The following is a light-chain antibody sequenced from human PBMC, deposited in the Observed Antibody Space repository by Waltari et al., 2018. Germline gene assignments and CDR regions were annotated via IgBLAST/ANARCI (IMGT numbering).Light chain of an antibody. V-gene: IGLV1-44*01. CDR2: RNN. Sequence: QSVLTQPPSASGTPGQTVTISCSGGDSNIARNSVNWYQKFPGAAPNIFIFRNNWRPSGVPDRFSGSKSGTSASLAISALQSEDGSDYFCAAWDYSRNGWVFGDGTKVAVL. CDR1: DSNIARNS. CDR3: AAWDYSRNGWV. J-gene: IGLJ3*02.